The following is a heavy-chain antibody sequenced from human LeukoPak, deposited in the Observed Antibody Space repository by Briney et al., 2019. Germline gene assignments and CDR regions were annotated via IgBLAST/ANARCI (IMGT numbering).Heavy chain of an antibody. CDR2: IWYDGSNK. V-gene: IGHV3-33*01. D-gene: IGHD3-3*01. CDR1: GFTFSSYG. J-gene: IGHJ5*02. Sequence: GGSLRLSCAASGFTFSSYGMHWVRQAPGKGLEWVAVIWYDGSNKYYADSVKGRFTISRDNSKNTLYLQMNSLRAEDTAVYYCARDGNFWSGYPSWFDPWGQGTLVTVSS. CDR3: ARDGNFWSGYPSWFDP.